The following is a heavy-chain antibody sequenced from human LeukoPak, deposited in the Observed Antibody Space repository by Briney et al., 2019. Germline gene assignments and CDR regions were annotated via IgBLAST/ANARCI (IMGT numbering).Heavy chain of an antibody. CDR3: ARLPAAIQLHDAFDI. J-gene: IGHJ3*02. CDR1: GFTFSSYS. V-gene: IGHV3-48*01. D-gene: IGHD2-2*02. CDR2: ISSSSSTI. Sequence: GGSLRLSCAASGFTFSSYSMNWVRQAPGKGLEWVSYISSSSSTIYYADSVKGRFTISRDNAKNSLYLQMNSLRAEDTAVYYCARLPAAIQLHDAFDIWGQGTMVTVSS.